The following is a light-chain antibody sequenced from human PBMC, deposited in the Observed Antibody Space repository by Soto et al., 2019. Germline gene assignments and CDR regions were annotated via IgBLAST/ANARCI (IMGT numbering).Light chain of an antibody. CDR3: SSLKRSDTWV. V-gene: IGLV2-14*02. CDR1: SSDVGSYNR. J-gene: IGLJ3*02. CDR2: EVS. Sequence: QSVLTQPASVSGSPGQSITISCTGGSSDVGSYNRVSWYRQHPGKAHQLMIYEVSNRPSGVANRFSGSKSGNTASLTISGLHAEDDADYCGSSLKRSDTWVIGGGTKVTVL.